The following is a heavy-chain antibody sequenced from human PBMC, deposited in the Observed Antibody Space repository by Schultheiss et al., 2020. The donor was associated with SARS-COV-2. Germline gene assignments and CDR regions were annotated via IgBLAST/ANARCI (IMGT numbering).Heavy chain of an antibody. CDR3: ARMPNDFWSGYSSSYYYYYMDV. Sequence: ASVKVSCKPSGYTFTAYYMHWVRQAPGQGLEWMGWINPNSGGTNYAQKLQGRVTMTTDTSTSTAYMELRSLRSDDTAVYYCARMPNDFWSGYSSSYYYYYMDVWGKGTTVTVSS. J-gene: IGHJ6*03. CDR2: INPNSGGT. V-gene: IGHV1-2*02. D-gene: IGHD3-3*01. CDR1: GYTFTAYY.